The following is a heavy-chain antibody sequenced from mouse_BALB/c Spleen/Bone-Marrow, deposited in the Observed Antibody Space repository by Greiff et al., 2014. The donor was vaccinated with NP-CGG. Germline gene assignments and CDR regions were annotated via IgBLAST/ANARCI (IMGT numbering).Heavy chain of an antibody. Sequence: EVQLQQSGAEIVKPGASVKSSCTISGFNIEDSYIYWMKQRPEQGLEWIGRIDPANGNTKYDPKFQGKATITVDTSSATAYLQLSSLTSEDTAVYYCARNYGSSLDYWGQGTTLTVSS. J-gene: IGHJ2*01. CDR1: GFNIEDSY. CDR3: ARNYGSSLDY. V-gene: IGHV14-3*02. CDR2: IDPANGNT. D-gene: IGHD1-1*01.